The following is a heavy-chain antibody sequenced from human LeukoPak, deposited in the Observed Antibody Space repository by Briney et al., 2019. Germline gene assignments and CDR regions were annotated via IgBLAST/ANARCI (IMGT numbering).Heavy chain of an antibody. Sequence: KTSETLSLTCAVYGGSFSGYYWSWIRQPPRKGLEWIGEINHSGSTNYNPSLKSRVTISVDTSKNQFSLKLSSVTAADTAVYYCARQRAAAGHWGQGTLVTVSS. V-gene: IGHV4-34*01. CDR2: INHSGST. D-gene: IGHD6-13*01. J-gene: IGHJ4*02. CDR1: GGSFSGYY. CDR3: ARQRAAAGH.